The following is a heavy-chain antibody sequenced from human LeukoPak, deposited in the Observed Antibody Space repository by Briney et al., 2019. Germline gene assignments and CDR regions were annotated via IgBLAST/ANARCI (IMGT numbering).Heavy chain of an antibody. Sequence: ASVKVSCKVSGYTLTELSMHWVRQAPGTRIESMGGFDPEDGETIYAQKFQGRVTMTEDTSTDTAYMELSSLRSEDTAVYYCATGRFSSSPYYYYYYMDVWGKGTTVTVSS. CDR2: FDPEDGET. V-gene: IGHV1-24*01. CDR3: ATGRFSSSPYYYYYYMDV. J-gene: IGHJ6*03. D-gene: IGHD6-13*01. CDR1: GYTLTELS.